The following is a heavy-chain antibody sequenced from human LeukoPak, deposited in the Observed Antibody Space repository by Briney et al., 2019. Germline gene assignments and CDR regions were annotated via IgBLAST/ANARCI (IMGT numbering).Heavy chain of an antibody. CDR2: IYYSGST. CDR1: GFTFSSYD. J-gene: IGHJ4*02. CDR3: ARDKRGYSSSFDY. V-gene: IGHV4-39*07. D-gene: IGHD6-13*01. Sequence: GSLRLSCAASGFTFSSYDMNWIRQPPGKGLEWIGSIYYSGSTYYNPSLKSRVTISVDTSKNQFSLKLSSVTAADTAVYYCARDKRGYSSSFDYWGQGTLVTVSS.